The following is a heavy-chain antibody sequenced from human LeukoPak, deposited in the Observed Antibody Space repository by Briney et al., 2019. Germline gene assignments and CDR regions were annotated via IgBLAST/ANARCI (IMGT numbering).Heavy chain of an antibody. CDR3: AREGPRGNSQFDY. Sequence: GGSLRLSCAASGFTFSSYGMHWVRQAPGKGLEWVAVISYDGSNKYYTDSVKGRLTISRDNSKNTLYLQMNSLRAEDTAIYYCAREGPRGNSQFDYWGQGTLVTVSS. J-gene: IGHJ4*02. CDR2: ISYDGSNK. CDR1: GFTFSSYG. D-gene: IGHD2/OR15-2a*01. V-gene: IGHV3-30*03.